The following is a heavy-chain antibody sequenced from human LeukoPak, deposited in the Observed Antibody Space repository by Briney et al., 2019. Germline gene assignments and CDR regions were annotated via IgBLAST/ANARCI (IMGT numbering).Heavy chain of an antibody. D-gene: IGHD6-19*01. CDR2: IWYDGSNK. CDR3: AKSTGSGTGWYLGD. CDR1: GFTFSSYG. V-gene: IGHV3-33*06. J-gene: IGHJ4*02. Sequence: PPGRSLRLSCAASGFTFSSYGMNWVRQAPGKGLEWVAIIWYDGSNKYYADSVKGRFTISRDNSKNTLYLQMNSLRAEDTAVYYCAKSTGSGTGWYLGDWGQGTLVTVSS.